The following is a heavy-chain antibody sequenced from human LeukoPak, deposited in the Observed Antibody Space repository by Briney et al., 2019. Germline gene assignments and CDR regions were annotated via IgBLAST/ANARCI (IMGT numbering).Heavy chain of an antibody. J-gene: IGHJ4*02. Sequence: ASVKVSCKASGGTFSSYAISWVRQPPGQGLEWMGGIIPIFGTANYAQKFQGRVTITADESTSTAYMELSSLRSEDTAVYYCARDSSSHCSSTSCYGTYYFDYWGQGTLVTVSS. CDR3: ARDSSSHCSSTSCYGTYYFDY. CDR1: GGTFSSYA. V-gene: IGHV1-69*13. CDR2: IIPIFGTA. D-gene: IGHD2-2*01.